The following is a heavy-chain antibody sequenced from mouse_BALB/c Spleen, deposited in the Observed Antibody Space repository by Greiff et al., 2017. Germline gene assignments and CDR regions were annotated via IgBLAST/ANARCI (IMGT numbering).Heavy chain of an antibody. Sequence: VQLKESGPSLVKPSQTLSLTCSVTGDSITSGYWNWIRKFPGNKLEYMGYISYSGSTYYNPSLKSRISITRDTSKNQYYLQLNSVTTEDTATYYCARYSSDGYYYAMDYWGQGTSVTVSS. CDR1: GDSITSGY. J-gene: IGHJ4*01. D-gene: IGHD2-3*01. V-gene: IGHV3-8*02. CDR2: ISYSGST. CDR3: ARYSSDGYYYAMDY.